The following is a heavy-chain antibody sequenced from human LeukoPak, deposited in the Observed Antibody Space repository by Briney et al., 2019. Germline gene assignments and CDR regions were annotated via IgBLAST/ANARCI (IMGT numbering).Heavy chain of an antibody. Sequence: GGSLRLSCAASGFTLSYYWMHWVRQAQGKWLVWVSCINGDGSSTNYADSVKGRFTTSRDNAKNTLYLEMHSLRAEDTAVYYCTRDPRNKGFDPWGQGTLVTVSS. V-gene: IGHV3-74*01. J-gene: IGHJ5*02. D-gene: IGHD1/OR15-1a*01. CDR1: GFTLSYYW. CDR2: INGDGSST. CDR3: TRDPRNKGFDP.